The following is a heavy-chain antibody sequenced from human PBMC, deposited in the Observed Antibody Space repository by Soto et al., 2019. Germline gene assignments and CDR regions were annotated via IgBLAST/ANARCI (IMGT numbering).Heavy chain of an antibody. CDR2: INAGNGNT. CDR3: ARDSAVAGNINFDY. CDR1: GYTFSSYA. V-gene: IGHV1-3*01. D-gene: IGHD6-19*01. J-gene: IGHJ4*02. Sequence: ASVKVSCKASGYTFSSYAMHWVRQAPGQRLEWMGWINAGNGNTKYSQKFQGRVTITRDTSASTAYMELNSLRSEDTAVYYCARDSAVAGNINFDYWGQGTLVTVSS.